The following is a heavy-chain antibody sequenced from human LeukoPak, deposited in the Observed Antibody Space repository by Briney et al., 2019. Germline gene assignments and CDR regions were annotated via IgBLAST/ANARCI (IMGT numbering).Heavy chain of an antibody. CDR2: ISHSGAT. D-gene: IGHD5-18*01. J-gene: IGHJ4*02. CDR1: NESFSSYY. Sequence: SETLSLTCAVYNESFSSYYWSWIRQPPGQGLEWIGEISHSGATNYNPSLKSRVTMSVDTSKNQFSLKLSSVTAADTAVYYCARGGTGYSYGLFDYWGQGTLVTVSS. V-gene: IGHV4-34*01. CDR3: ARGGTGYSYGLFDY.